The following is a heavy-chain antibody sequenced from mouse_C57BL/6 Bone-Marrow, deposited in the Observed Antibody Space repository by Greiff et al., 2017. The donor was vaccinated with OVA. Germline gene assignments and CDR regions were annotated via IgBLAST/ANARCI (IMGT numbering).Heavy chain of an antibody. CDR3: VRHVDGYPFYAMDY. Sequence: EVQLQESGGGLVQPKGSLKLSCAASGFSFNTYAMNWVRQAPGKGLEWVARIRSKSNNYATYYADSVKDRFTISRDDSESMLYLQMNNLKTEDTAMYYCVRHVDGYPFYAMDYWGQGTSVTVSS. J-gene: IGHJ4*01. CDR1: GFSFNTYA. CDR2: IRSKSNNYAT. V-gene: IGHV10-1*01. D-gene: IGHD2-3*01.